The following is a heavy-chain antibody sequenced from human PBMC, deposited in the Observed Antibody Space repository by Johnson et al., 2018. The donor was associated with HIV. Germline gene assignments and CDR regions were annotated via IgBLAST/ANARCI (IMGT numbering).Heavy chain of an antibody. D-gene: IGHD2-2*01. CDR1: GFTFSSYA. J-gene: IGHJ3*02. CDR2: ISYDGSNK. Sequence: QVLLVESGGGVVQPGRSLRLSCAASGFTFSSYAMHWVRQAPGTGLEWVAVISYDGSNKYYADSVKGRFTISRDNSKNTLYLQMNSLRAEDTAVYYCARDRGSMPAFAFDIWGQGTMVTVSS. V-gene: IGHV3-30-3*01. CDR3: ARDRGSMPAFAFDI.